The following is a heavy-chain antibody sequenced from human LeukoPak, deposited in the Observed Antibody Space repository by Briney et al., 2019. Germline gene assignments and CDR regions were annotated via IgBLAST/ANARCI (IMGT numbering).Heavy chain of an antibody. Sequence: PGGSLRLSCAASGFTFTGYWMIWVRQAPGKGLEWVANIKQDGGDKHYVDSVKGRFTISRDNAKNSLYLQMNSLRAEDTAVYYCAREDWGPDYWGQGTLVTVSS. CDR3: AREDWGPDY. J-gene: IGHJ4*02. D-gene: IGHD7-27*01. V-gene: IGHV3-7*01. CDR1: GFTFTGYW. CDR2: IKQDGGDK.